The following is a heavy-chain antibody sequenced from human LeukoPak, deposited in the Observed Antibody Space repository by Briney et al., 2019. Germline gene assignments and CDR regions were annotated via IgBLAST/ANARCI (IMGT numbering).Heavy chain of an antibody. J-gene: IGHJ4*02. CDR2: ISGRGGST. Sequence: GGSMRLSCAASGFTFSTCAMSWVRQAPGKGLEWVSVISGRGGSTYYADSVEGRFIISRDNSKNTLYLQMNSLRVEDTAVYYCAKRGYDTSGYYGYFVYWGQGTLVTVSS. D-gene: IGHD3-22*01. V-gene: IGHV3-23*01. CDR3: AKRGYDTSGYYGYFVY. CDR1: GFTFSTCA.